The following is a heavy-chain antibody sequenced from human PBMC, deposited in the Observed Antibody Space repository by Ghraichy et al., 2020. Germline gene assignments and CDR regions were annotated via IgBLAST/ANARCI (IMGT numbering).Heavy chain of an antibody. V-gene: IGHV4-30-4*01. CDR3: ASGRLFGSGEHLDY. D-gene: IGHD3-10*01. CDR1: GGSIFNDNYY. J-gene: IGHJ4*02. CDR2: IYYSGTT. Sequence: SETLSLTCTVSGGSIFNDNYYWTWIRQPPGKGLEWIGYIYYSGTTYYNPSLKSRVSMSVDMSKNQFSLKLSSVTAADTAMYYCASGRLFGSGEHLDYWGQGTLVTVSS.